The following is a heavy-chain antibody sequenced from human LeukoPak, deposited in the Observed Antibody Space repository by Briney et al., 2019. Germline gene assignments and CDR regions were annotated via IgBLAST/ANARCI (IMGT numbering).Heavy chain of an antibody. D-gene: IGHD2-2*01. Sequence: GASVKVSCKAAGYTFTSYGISWVRQAPGQGLEWMGWISAYNGNTNYAQKLQGRVTMTTDTSTSTVYMELRSLRSDDTAVYYCARRGLYCSSTSCYGIEYWGQGTLVTVSS. J-gene: IGHJ4*02. CDR3: ARRGLYCSSTSCYGIEY. V-gene: IGHV1-18*04. CDR2: ISAYNGNT. CDR1: GYTFTSYG.